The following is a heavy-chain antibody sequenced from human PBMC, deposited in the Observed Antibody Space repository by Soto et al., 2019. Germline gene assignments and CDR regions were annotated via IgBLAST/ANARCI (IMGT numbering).Heavy chain of an antibody. CDR1: GFTFSSFS. CDR2: MSSDGRTT. D-gene: IGHD3-10*01. V-gene: IGHV3-74*01. CDR3: ADSWLPTSY. J-gene: IGHJ4*02. Sequence: PGGSLRLSCSASGFTFSSFSMHWVRQSPGKGLEYVSHMSSDGRTTTYADSVKGRFTISRDNAKSTLYLQMNSLTVEDGAVYYCADSWLPTSYWGPGTLVTVSS.